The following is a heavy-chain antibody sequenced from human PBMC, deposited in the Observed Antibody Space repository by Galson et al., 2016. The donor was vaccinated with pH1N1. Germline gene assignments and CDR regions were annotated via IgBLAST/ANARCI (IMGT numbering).Heavy chain of an antibody. J-gene: IGHJ4*02. CDR1: GGSITSGDYY. V-gene: IGHV4-30-4*01. CDR2: ISYSGST. CDR3: ARGRNYGDY. Sequence: TLSLTCTVSGGSITSGDYYWSWIRQPPGKGLEWIGYISYSGSTYSNPSLNSRVTISLDTSKNHFSLKLSSVTAAATAVYYCARGRNYGDYWGQGTLVTVSS.